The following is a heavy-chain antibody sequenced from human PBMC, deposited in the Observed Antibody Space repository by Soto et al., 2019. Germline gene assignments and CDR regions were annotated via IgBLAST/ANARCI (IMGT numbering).Heavy chain of an antibody. CDR2: IYYSGST. J-gene: IGHJ6*02. V-gene: IGHV4-39*01. CDR1: GGSISSSSYY. CDR3: AREDYGDYGYYYYYGMDV. Sequence: SETLSLTCTVSGGSISSSSYYWGWIRQPPGKGLEWIGSIYYSGSTYYNPSLKSRVTISVDTSKNQFSLKLSSVTAADTAVYYCAREDYGDYGYYYYYGMDVWGQGTTVTVSS. D-gene: IGHD4-17*01.